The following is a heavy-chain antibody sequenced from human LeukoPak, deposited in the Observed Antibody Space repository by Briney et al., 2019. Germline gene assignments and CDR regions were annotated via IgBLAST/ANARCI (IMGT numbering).Heavy chain of an antibody. CDR3: ARAGTTVTTPFDY. CDR2: IIPILGIA. V-gene: IGHV1-69*04. CDR1: GGTFSSYA. D-gene: IGHD4-17*01. J-gene: IGHJ4*02. Sequence: SVKVSCKASGGTFSSYAISWVRQAPGQGLEWMGRIIPILGIANYAQKFQGRVTITADKSTSTAYMELSSLRSEDTAVYYCARAGTTVTTPFDYWGQGTLVTVSS.